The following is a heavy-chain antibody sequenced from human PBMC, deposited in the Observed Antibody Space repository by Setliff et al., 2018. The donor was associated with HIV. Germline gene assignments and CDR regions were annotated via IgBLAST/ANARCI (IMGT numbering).Heavy chain of an antibody. CDR2: INPNMGDT. CDR1: GYTFTSYA. V-gene: IGHV1-2*02. Sequence: ASVKVSCKASGYTFTSYAMNWVRQAPGQGLEWMGWINPNMGDTQYAQKFQGRIIMTRDTSINTVYMELSSLTSDDTALYYCARQDIPTGYYLFDYWGQGTQVTVSS. J-gene: IGHJ4*02. D-gene: IGHD3-9*01. CDR3: ARQDIPTGYYLFDY.